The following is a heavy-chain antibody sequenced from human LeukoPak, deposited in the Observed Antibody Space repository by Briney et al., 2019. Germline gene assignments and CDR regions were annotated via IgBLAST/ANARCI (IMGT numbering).Heavy chain of an antibody. CDR2: IYYSGST. J-gene: IGHJ3*02. CDR1: GGSISSYY. D-gene: IGHD4-17*01. CDR3: ARTTVRRAFDI. Sequence: SETLSLTRTVSGGSISSYYWSWMRQPPGKGLEWIGYIYYSGSTNYNPPLKSRVTISVDTSKSQFSLKLSSVTAADTAVYYCARTTVRRAFDIWGQGTMVTVSS. V-gene: IGHV4-59*13.